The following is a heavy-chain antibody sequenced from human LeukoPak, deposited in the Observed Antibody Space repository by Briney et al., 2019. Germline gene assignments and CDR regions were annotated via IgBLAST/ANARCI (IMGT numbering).Heavy chain of an antibody. Sequence: GGSLRLSCTASGFIFSNHYMRWIRQAPGKGLEWVANINEDGSNKWHLGSVKGRFTVSRDNARNSLYLQMNSLRVEDAAVYYCTRVIVAVPGYFDYFDFWGQGVLVTVSS. CDR1: GFIFSNHY. J-gene: IGHJ4*02. CDR2: INEDGSNK. V-gene: IGHV3-7*01. CDR3: TRVIVAVPGYFDYFDF. D-gene: IGHD6-19*01.